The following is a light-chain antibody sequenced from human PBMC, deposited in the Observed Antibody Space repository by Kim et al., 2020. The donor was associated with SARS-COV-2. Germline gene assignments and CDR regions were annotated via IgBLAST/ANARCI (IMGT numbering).Light chain of an antibody. V-gene: IGKV1-39*01. CDR2: ETS. CDR1: QKISGY. CDR3: QQNYTMPFT. J-gene: IGKJ3*01. Sequence: DIQMTQSPSSLSASVGDRVTITCRSSQKISGYLNWYQQKLGKAPKLLMSETSSLQSGVPSRFSGSRSGTEFTLTINSLHPEDFATYFCQQNYTMPFTFGPGTKVDIK.